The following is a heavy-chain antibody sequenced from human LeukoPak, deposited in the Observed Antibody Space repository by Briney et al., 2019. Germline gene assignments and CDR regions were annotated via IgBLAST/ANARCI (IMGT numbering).Heavy chain of an antibody. J-gene: IGHJ4*02. D-gene: IGHD5-18*01. CDR2: FSGSGGST. V-gene: IGHV3-23*01. CDR3: AKDIVDTAMAQVGYYFDY. Sequence: PGGSLRLSCAASGFTFSSYAMSWVRQAPGKGLEWVSAFSGSGGSTYYAVSVKGRFTISRDNSKNTLYLQMNSLRAEDTAEYYCAKDIVDTAMAQVGYYFDYWGQGTLVTVSS. CDR1: GFTFSSYA.